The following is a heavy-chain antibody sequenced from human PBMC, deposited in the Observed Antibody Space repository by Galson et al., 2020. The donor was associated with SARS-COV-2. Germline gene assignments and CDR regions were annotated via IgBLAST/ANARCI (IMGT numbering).Heavy chain of an antibody. D-gene: IGHD5-18*01. Sequence: ASVKVSCKASGYTFTGYYMHWVRQAPGQGLEWMGWINPNSGGTNYAQKFQGRVTMTRDTSISIAYMELSRLRSDDTAVYYCARDLTSSTAMEFFDYYYGMDVWGQGTTVTVSS. V-gene: IGHV1-2*02. J-gene: IGHJ6*02. CDR2: INPNSGGT. CDR3: ARDLTSSTAMEFFDYYYGMDV. CDR1: GYTFTGYY.